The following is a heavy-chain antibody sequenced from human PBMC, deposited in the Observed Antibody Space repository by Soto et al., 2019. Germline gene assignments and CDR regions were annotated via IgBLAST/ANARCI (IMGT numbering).Heavy chain of an antibody. V-gene: IGHV3-30*18. CDR3: AKDRRIQLRGIDY. Sequence: LRISCAACGFTFSSYGMHWVRQVPGKGLEWVAVISYDGSNKYYADSVKGRFTISRDNSKNTLYLQMNSLRAEDTAVYYCAKDRRIQLRGIDYWGQGTLVTVSS. D-gene: IGHD5-18*01. J-gene: IGHJ4*02. CDR1: GFTFSSYG. CDR2: ISYDGSNK.